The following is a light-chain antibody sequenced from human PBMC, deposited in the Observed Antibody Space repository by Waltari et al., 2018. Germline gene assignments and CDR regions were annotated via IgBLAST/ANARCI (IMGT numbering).Light chain of an antibody. V-gene: IGKV3-20*01. J-gene: IGKJ4*01. CDR2: GAS. CDR3: QQYGSSTLT. CDR1: QSVSSSD. Sequence: EIVLTQSPGTLSLSPGERATLSRRASQSVSSSDLAWYQQNPGQAPRLLIYGASSRATGIPDRFSGSGSGTDFTLTISRLEPEDFAVYYCQQYGSSTLTFGGGTKVEIK.